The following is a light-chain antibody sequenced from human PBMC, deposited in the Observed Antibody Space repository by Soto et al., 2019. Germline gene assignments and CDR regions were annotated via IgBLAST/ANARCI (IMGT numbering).Light chain of an antibody. V-gene: IGLV2-14*03. Sequence: QSALTQPASVSGSPGQSITISCTGTSSDIGSFTFVSWYQQHPGKVPKLMIFDVNRRPSGVSDRFSGSKSGNTASLTISGHQAEDDGDYYCSSYTSSSTQVFGSGTKLTVL. CDR2: DVN. CDR3: SSYTSSSTQV. CDR1: SSDIGSFTF. J-gene: IGLJ1*01.